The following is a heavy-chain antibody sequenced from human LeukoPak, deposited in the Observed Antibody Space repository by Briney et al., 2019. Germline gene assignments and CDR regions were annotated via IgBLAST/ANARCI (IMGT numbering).Heavy chain of an antibody. CDR3: ARGRGYDYVWGSYRSLKPFDY. D-gene: IGHD3-16*02. Sequence: PSETLSLTCAVYGVSFSGYYWSWIRQPPGKGLEWIGEINHSGSTNYNPSLKSRVTISVDTSKNQFSLKLSSVTAADTAVYYCARGRGYDYVWGSYRSLKPFDYWGQGTLVTVSS. V-gene: IGHV4-34*01. CDR1: GVSFSGYY. CDR2: INHSGST. J-gene: IGHJ4*02.